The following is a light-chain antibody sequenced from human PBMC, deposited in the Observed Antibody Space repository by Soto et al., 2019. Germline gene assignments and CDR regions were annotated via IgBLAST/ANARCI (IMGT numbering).Light chain of an antibody. CDR2: AAS. V-gene: IGKV1-39*01. CDR1: QSISGY. Sequence: DIHMAHSPFSLSSSVVDRVTITCRASQSISGYLNWYQQKPGKAPKLLIYAASSLQSGVPSRFSGSGSGTDFTLTISSLQPEDFATYYCQQRYSTPTFGQGTRLEIK. CDR3: QQRYSTPT. J-gene: IGKJ5*01.